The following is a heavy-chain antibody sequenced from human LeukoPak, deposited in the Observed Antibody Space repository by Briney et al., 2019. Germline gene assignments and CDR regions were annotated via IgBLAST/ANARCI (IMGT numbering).Heavy chain of an antibody. D-gene: IGHD2-2*01. J-gene: IGHJ6*02. CDR3: ASKKGCSSTSCSPRGYYYYGMDV. Sequence: SVKVSCKASGGTFSSYAISWVRQAPGQGLEWMGGIIPIFGTANYAQKFQGRVTITADESTSTAYMELSSLRSEDTAVYYCASKKGCSSTSCSPRGYYYYGMDVWGQGTTVTVSS. CDR1: GGTFSSYA. CDR2: IIPIFGTA. V-gene: IGHV1-69*01.